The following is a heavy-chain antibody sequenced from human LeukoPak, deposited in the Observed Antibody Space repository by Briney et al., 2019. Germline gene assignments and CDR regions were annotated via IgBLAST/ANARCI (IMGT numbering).Heavy chain of an antibody. CDR2: INSDGSST. V-gene: IGHV3-74*01. Sequence: GGSLRLSCAASGFTFSNYWMHWVRQAPGKGLVWVSRINSDGSSTSYADSVKGRFTISRDNSKNTLYLQMNSLRAEDTAVYYCAREFSFGGSPRRNWFDPWGQGTLVTVSS. CDR1: GFTFSNYW. J-gene: IGHJ5*02. CDR3: AREFSFGGSPRRNWFDP. D-gene: IGHD2-15*01.